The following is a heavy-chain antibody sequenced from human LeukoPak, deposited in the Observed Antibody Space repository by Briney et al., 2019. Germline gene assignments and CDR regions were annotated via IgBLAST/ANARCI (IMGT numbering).Heavy chain of an antibody. CDR2: INHSGST. D-gene: IGHD2-2*01. J-gene: IGHJ4*02. CDR1: GGSFSGYY. V-gene: IGHV4-34*01. Sequence: SETLSLTCAVYGGSFSGYYWSWIRQPPGKGLEWIGEINHSGSTNYDPSLESRVTISVDTSKNQFSLKLSSVTAADTAVYYCARAPSISLGNDYWGQGTLVTVSS. CDR3: ARAPSISLGNDY.